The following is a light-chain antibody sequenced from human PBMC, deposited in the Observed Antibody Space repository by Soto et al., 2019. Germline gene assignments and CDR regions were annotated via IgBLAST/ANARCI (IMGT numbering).Light chain of an antibody. Sequence: QSALTQPASVSGSPGQSITISCTGTSSDVGGYNYVSWYQQHPGKAPKLMIYEVSNRPSGVPNRFSGSKSGNTASLTIAGLQAEDDADYYCSSYTSSSTYVFGTGTKLTVL. CDR3: SSYTSSSTYV. V-gene: IGLV2-14*01. CDR1: SSDVGGYNY. J-gene: IGLJ1*01. CDR2: EVS.